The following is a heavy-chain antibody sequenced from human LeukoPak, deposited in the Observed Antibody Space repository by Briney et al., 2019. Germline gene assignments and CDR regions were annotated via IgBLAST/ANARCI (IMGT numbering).Heavy chain of an antibody. Sequence: SETLSLTCTVSGGSISSYYWSWIRQPPGKGLEWIGYIYYSGSTNYNPSLKSRVTISVDTSKNQFSLELSSVTAADTAVYYCARGGMDDYVWGSYRPPPSYYYYYMDVWGKGTTVTVSS. D-gene: IGHD3-16*02. V-gene: IGHV4-59*01. CDR1: GGSISSYY. CDR2: IYYSGST. J-gene: IGHJ6*03. CDR3: ARGGMDDYVWGSYRPPPSYYYYYMDV.